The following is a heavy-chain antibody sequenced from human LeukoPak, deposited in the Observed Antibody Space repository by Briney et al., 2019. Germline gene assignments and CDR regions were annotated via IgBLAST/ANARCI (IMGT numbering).Heavy chain of an antibody. Sequence: KPSETLSLTCAVYGGSFSGYYWSWIRQPPGKGLEWIGEINHSGSTNDNPSLKSRVTISVDTSKNQFSLKLSSVTAADTAVYYCARLREPAAMPDYYYYYMDVWGKGTTVTVSS. J-gene: IGHJ6*03. CDR3: ARLREPAAMPDYYYYYMDV. CDR2: INHSGST. D-gene: IGHD2-2*01. V-gene: IGHV4-34*01. CDR1: GGSFSGYY.